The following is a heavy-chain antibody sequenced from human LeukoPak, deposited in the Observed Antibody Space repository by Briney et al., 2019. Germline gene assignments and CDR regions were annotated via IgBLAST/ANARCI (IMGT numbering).Heavy chain of an antibody. Sequence: GGSLRLSCAASGLTFSSYEMKWVRQAPGKGLEWVSHIGSSGSPIYYADSVKGRFTVSRDNAKNSLYLQMNSLRAEDTAVYYCARDWRYYYNSGSYTALDYRGQGTLVTVSS. D-gene: IGHD3-10*01. V-gene: IGHV3-48*03. CDR1: GLTFSSYE. CDR3: ARDWRYYYNSGSYTALDY. CDR2: IGSSGSPI. J-gene: IGHJ4*02.